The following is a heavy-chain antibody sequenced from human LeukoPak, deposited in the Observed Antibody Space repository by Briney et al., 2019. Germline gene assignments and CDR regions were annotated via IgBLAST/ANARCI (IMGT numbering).Heavy chain of an antibody. CDR1: GFTFSSYA. Sequence: GGSLRLSCAASGFTFSSYAMHWVRQAPGKGLEWVAVISYDGSNKYYADSVKGRFTISGDNSKNTLYLQMNSLRAEDTAVYYCARDRQNDPGYSSSGFYFDYWGQGTLVTVSS. J-gene: IGHJ4*02. D-gene: IGHD6-13*01. CDR3: ARDRQNDPGYSSSGFYFDY. CDR2: ISYDGSNK. V-gene: IGHV3-30-3*01.